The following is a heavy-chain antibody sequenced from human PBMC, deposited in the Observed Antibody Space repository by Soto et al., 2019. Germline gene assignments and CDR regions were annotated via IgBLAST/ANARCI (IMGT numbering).Heavy chain of an antibody. CDR2: MYYSGST. Sequence: SETLSLTCTISGGSISSYYWSWIRQPPGKGLEWIGYMYYSGSTNYNPSLKSRVTISIDTSKNQFSLKLSSVTAADTAVYYCARWEERVPIPSGYWGQGTLVTVSS. D-gene: IGHD2-21*01. J-gene: IGHJ4*02. CDR3: ARWEERVPIPSGY. V-gene: IGHV4-59*01. CDR1: GGSISSYY.